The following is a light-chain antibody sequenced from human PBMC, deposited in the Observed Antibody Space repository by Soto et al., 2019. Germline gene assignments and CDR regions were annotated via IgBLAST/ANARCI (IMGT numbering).Light chain of an antibody. CDR2: DAS. Sequence: DIQMTQSPSTLSASVGDRVTITCRASQSISSWLAWYQQKPGKAPKLLIYDASSLESGVPSRFSGSGSGTEFTLTISSLQPDDFATYYCQQFKSDTWTFGQGTKVDIK. V-gene: IGKV1-5*01. CDR3: QQFKSDTWT. J-gene: IGKJ1*01. CDR1: QSISSW.